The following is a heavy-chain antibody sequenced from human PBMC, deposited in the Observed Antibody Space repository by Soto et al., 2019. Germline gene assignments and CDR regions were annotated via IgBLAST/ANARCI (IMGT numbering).Heavy chain of an antibody. D-gene: IGHD1-7*01. CDR1: GGSFSCYY. V-gene: IGHV4-34*01. J-gene: IGHJ3*02. CDR3: AREGYNWNYDAFDI. Sequence: SETLSLTSAVYGGSFSCYYWSWIRQPPGKGLEWIGEINHSGSTNYNPSLKSRVTISVDTSKNQFSLKLSSVTAADTAVYYCAREGYNWNYDAFDIWGQATMVTVSS. CDR2: INHSGST.